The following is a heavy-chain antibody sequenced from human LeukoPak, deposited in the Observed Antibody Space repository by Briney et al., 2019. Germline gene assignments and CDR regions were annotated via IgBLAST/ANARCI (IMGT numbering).Heavy chain of an antibody. Sequence: SETLSLTCTVSGVSISSYYWSWIRQPPGKGLEWIGYIYYSGSTNYNPSLKSRVNISVDTSKNQFSLTLSSVTAADTAVYYCARLVWFTYYYGSGTQTDDAFDIWGQGTMVTVSS. CDR2: IYYSGST. D-gene: IGHD3-10*01. J-gene: IGHJ3*02. CDR1: GVSISSYY. V-gene: IGHV4-59*08. CDR3: ARLVWFTYYYGSGTQTDDAFDI.